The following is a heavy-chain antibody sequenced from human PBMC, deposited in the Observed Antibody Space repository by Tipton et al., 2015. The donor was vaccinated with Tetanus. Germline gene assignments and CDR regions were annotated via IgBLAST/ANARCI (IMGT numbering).Heavy chain of an antibody. CDR1: GGSISSYY. V-gene: IGHV4-59*01. D-gene: IGHD4-17*01. CDR2: IYYSGST. CDR3: ARGGRYDYGVQGWFDP. J-gene: IGHJ5*02. Sequence: TLSLTCTVSGGSISSYYWSWIRQPPGKGPEWIGYIYYSGSTNYNPSLKSRVTISVDTSKNQFSLKLSSVTAADTAVYYCARGGRYDYGVQGWFDPWGQGTLVTVSS.